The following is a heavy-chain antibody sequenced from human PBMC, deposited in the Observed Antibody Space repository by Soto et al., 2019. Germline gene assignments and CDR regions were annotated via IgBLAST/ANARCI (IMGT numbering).Heavy chain of an antibody. Sequence: PSEPLCLTCAVSGGYISSGGYSWSWIRKPPGKGLEWIGYIYHSGSTYYNPSLKSRVTISVDRSKNQFSLKLSSVTAADTAVYYCAIAYYDFWSGYWPQYYGMDVWGQGTTVTVSS. V-gene: IGHV4-30-2*01. J-gene: IGHJ6*02. CDR3: AIAYYDFWSGYWPQYYGMDV. D-gene: IGHD3-3*01. CDR2: IYHSGST. CDR1: GGYISSGGYS.